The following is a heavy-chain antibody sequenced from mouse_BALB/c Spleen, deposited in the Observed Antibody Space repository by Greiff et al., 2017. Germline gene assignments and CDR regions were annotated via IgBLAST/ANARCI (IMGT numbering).Heavy chain of an antibody. V-gene: IGHV2-6-7*01. D-gene: IGHD2-3*01. CDR1: GFSLTGYG. CDR2: IWGDGST. J-gene: IGHJ1*01. CDR3: ARDRDGYYPYWYFDV. Sequence: VQGVESGPGLVAPSQSLSITCTVSGFSLTGYGVNWVRQPPGKGLEWLGMIWGDGSTDYNSALKSRLSISKDNSKSQVFLKMNSLQTDDTARYYCARDRDGYYPYWYFDVWGAGTTVTVSS.